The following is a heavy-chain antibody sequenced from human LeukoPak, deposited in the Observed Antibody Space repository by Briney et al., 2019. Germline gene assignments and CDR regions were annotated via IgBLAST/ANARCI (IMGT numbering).Heavy chain of an antibody. CDR3: ARVIAARPARRTYYYMDV. J-gene: IGHJ6*03. CDR1: GLTFSDYA. Sequence: GGSLRLSCAASGLTFSDYAMSWVRQAPGQGLEWVSGISGSAQRTYYADSVKGRFTISRDNFKRTLYLEMNSLRAEDTAVYHCARVIAARPARRTYYYMDVWGKGTTVTVSS. V-gene: IGHV3-23*01. CDR2: ISGSAQRT. D-gene: IGHD6-6*01.